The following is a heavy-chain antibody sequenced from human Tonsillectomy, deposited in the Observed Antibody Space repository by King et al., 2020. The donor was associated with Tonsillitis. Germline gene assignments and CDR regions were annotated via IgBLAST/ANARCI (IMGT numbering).Heavy chain of an antibody. D-gene: IGHD3-10*01. CDR3: ARGKWFGDFDY. CDR1: GFTVSSNF. J-gene: IGHJ4*02. CDR2: IYSGGNT. Sequence: QLVQSGGGLVQPGGSLRLSCAASGFTVSSNFMSWVRQAPGKGLEWVSVIYSGGNTYYTDSVKGRFTISRDNSKNTLYLQMNSLRAEDAAVYYCARGKWFGDFDYWGQGTLVTVSS. V-gene: IGHV3-66*01.